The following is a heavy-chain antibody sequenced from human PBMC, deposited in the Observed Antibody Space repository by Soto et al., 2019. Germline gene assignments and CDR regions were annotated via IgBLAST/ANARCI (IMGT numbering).Heavy chain of an antibody. CDR2: INPSGGST. CDR3: ARDSVDYYDSSEPSDY. D-gene: IGHD3-22*01. V-gene: IGHV1-46*01. CDR1: GYTFTSYY. J-gene: IGHJ4*02. Sequence: ASVKVSCKASGYTFTSYYMHWVRQAPGQRLEWKGIINPSGGSTSYAQKFQGRVTMTRDTSTSTVYMELSSLRSEDTAVYYCARDSVDYYDSSEPSDYWGQGTLVTV.